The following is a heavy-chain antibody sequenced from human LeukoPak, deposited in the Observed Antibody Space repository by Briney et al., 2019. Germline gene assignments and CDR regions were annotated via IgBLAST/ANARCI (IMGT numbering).Heavy chain of an antibody. CDR2: IYYTGVI. D-gene: IGHD2-2*01. CDR3: ARLTRLAPVGTTYYHSLDV. Sequence: KPSGTLSLTCTVSGGSISGHYWSWIRQPPGKGLEWIGHIYYTGVINYDPSLKSRVTMLVDTSKNQFSLKVTSVTAADTAVYYCARLTRLAPVGTTYYHSLDVWGQGSTVTVSS. V-gene: IGHV4-59*08. J-gene: IGHJ6*02. CDR1: GGSISGHY.